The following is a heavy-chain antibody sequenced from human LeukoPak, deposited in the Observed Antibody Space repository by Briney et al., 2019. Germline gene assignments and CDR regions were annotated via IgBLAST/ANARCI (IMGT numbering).Heavy chain of an antibody. CDR1: GFTFSRNY. J-gene: IGHJ3*02. V-gene: IGHV3-53*01. CDR2: IYSGGST. D-gene: IGHD2-2*01. Sequence: GGSLRLSCAASGFTFSRNYMSWVRQAPGKGLEWVSVIYSGGSTYYADSVKGRFTISRDNSKNTLYLQMNSLTAEDKAVYYCARAGVVPAAIPDGFDIWGQGTMVTVSS. CDR3: ARAGVVPAAIPDGFDI.